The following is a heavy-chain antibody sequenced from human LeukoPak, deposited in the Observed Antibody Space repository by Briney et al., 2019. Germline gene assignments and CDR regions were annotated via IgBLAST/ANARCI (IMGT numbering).Heavy chain of an antibody. D-gene: IGHD1-26*01. CDR1: GYTFTSYA. J-gene: IGHJ4*02. V-gene: IGHV1-3*01. CDR2: INAGNGNT. CDR3: ARGPEVGMGATQHLDY. Sequence: ASVTVSCTASGYTFTSYAMHWVRQAPGQRLEWMGWINAGNGNTKYSQKFQGRVTMTRNTSISTAYMELSSLRSEDTAVYYCARGPEVGMGATQHLDYWGQGTLVTVSS.